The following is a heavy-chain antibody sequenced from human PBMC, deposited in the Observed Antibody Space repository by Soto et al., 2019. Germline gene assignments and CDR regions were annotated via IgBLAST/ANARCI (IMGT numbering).Heavy chain of an antibody. V-gene: IGHV3-23*01. CDR2: ISGSGGST. CDR1: GFNFSSYA. Sequence: PGGSLRLSCAASGFNFSSYAMSWVRQAPGKGLEWVTAISGSGGSTYYADSVKGRFTISRDNSKNTLYLQMNSLRAEDTAVYYCAKVWAGYCSGGSCYSGYRGQGTLFTVSA. J-gene: IGHJ4*02. CDR3: AKVWAGYCSGGSCYSGY. D-gene: IGHD2-15*01.